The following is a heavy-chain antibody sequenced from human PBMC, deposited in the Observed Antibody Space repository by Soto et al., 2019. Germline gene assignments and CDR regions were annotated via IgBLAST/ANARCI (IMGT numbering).Heavy chain of an antibody. V-gene: IGHV1-18*01. CDR1: GSTFPIST. CDR3: AIADYGDPDY. CDR2: INAHNGNT. Sequence: ASVKVSCKASGSTFPISTVSWVRQAPGQGLEWMGWINAHNGNTKYAQKFQGRLTMTTDTSTGTGYMELRSLRSDDTAIYFCAIADYGDPDYWGQGTLVTVSS. J-gene: IGHJ4*02. D-gene: IGHD4-17*01.